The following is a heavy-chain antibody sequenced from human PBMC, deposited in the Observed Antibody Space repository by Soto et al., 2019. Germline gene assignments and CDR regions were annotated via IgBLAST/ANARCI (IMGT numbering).Heavy chain of an antibody. V-gene: IGHV3-64D*06. CDR3: VRWNDYYEY. CDR1: GFIFSTYA. Sequence: GGSLRLSCTASGFIFSTYAMHWVRQAPGKGLEFVSAISPNGATTYYADSVKGRFIISRDNSKNTLNLQMGSLTTDDTALYYCVRWNDYYEYWGQGTQVTVSS. J-gene: IGHJ4*02. D-gene: IGHD1-1*01. CDR2: ISPNGATT.